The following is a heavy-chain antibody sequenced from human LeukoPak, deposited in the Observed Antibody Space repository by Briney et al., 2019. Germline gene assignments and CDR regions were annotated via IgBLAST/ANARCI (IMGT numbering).Heavy chain of an antibody. CDR1: GFTFSRYG. D-gene: IGHD6-19*01. V-gene: IGHV3-23*01. J-gene: IGHJ4*02. CDR2: ISGSGGST. CDR3: AKEPVAGTINYFDY. Sequence: GGSLRLSCAASGFTFSRYGMPWVRQAPGKGLEWVSAISGSGGSTYYADSVKGRFTISRDNSKNTLYLQMNSLRTEDTAVYYCAKEPVAGTINYFDYWGQGTLVTVSS.